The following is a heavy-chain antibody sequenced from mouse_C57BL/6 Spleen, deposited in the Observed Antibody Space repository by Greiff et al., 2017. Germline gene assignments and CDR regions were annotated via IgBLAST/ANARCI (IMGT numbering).Heavy chain of an antibody. V-gene: IGHV1-53*01. J-gene: IGHJ2*01. CDR2: INPSNGGT. CDR1: GYTFTSYW. D-gene: IGHD1-1*01. CDR3: ARRIDYYGRTWDYFDD. Sequence: VQLLQPGTELVKPGASVRLSCKASGYTFTSYWMHWVKQRPGQGLEWIGTINPSNGGTNYNEKVKSGVTLTVDKSSSTAYMQLSRLTSEDSAVYYCARRIDYYGRTWDYFDDWGQGTTLTVSS.